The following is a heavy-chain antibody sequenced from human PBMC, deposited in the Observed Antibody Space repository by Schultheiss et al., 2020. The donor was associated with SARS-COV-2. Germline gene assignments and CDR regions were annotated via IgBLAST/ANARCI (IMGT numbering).Heavy chain of an antibody. J-gene: IGHJ3*02. CDR2: IIPIFGTA. V-gene: IGHV1-69*13. D-gene: IGHD1-1*01. CDR3: ARDVVQLEREGDAFDI. CDR1: GGTFSSYA. Sequence: SVKVSCKASGGTFSSYAISWVRQAPGQGLEWMGGIIPIFGTANYAQKFQGRVTITADESTSTAYMELSSLRSEDTAVYYCARDVVQLEREGDAFDIWGQGTLVTVSS.